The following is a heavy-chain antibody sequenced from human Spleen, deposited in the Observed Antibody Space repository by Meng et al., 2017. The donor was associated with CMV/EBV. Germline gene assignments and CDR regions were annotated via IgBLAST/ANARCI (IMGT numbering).Heavy chain of an antibody. CDR2: ISASADRT. J-gene: IGHJ4*02. V-gene: IGHV3-23*01. CDR1: GFTFSSYA. Sequence: GGSLRLSCATSGFTFSSYAMTWVRQAPGKGLEWVSAISASADRTYYTDSVKGRFIISRDNSKNTVYLQMNSLRAEDTAVYYCAKAIEACPAGHFDYWGQGTLVTVSS. CDR3: AKAIEACPAGHFDY.